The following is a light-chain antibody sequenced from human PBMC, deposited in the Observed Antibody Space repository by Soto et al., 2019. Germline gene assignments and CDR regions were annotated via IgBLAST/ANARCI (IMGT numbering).Light chain of an antibody. CDR3: QQYGSSPPSWT. V-gene: IGKV3-20*01. CDR2: GAS. CDR1: QSVSSSY. J-gene: IGKJ1*01. Sequence: IVLTQSPGTLSLSPGEGATLSCRASQSVSSSYLAWYQQKPGQAPRLLIYGASSRATGIPDRFSGSGSGTDFTLSISRLEPEDFAVYYCQQYGSSPPSWTFGQGTKVEIK.